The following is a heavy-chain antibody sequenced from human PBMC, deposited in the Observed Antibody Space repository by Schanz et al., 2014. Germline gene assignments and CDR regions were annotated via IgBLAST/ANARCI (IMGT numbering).Heavy chain of an antibody. V-gene: IGHV1-2*06. Sequence: QAQVIQSGPEVKKPGASVKVSCKASGYTFTNHYLHWVRQAPGQGLEWMGRISPSSGGTNYAQNLQGRVTMTKDTSINTVYMELSTLTADDTAVYYCARESVSRTRWFDPWGQGTLVTVSS. CDR3: ARESVSRTRWFDP. J-gene: IGHJ5*02. CDR2: ISPSSGGT. CDR1: GYTFTNHY. D-gene: IGHD3-3*01.